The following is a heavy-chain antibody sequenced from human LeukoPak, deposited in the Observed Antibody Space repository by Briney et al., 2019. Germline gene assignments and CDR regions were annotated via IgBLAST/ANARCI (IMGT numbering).Heavy chain of an antibody. CDR3: ASAEDDPGHYYDSSGPNYYGMDV. CDR1: GFTFSDHY. V-gene: IGHV3-72*01. Sequence: SGGSLRLSCAASGFTFSDHYMDWVRQAPGKGLEWVGRTRNKANSYTTEYAASVKGRFTISRDDSKNSLYLQMNSLRAEDTAVYYCASAEDDPGHYYDSSGPNYYGMDVWGQGTTVTVSS. J-gene: IGHJ6*02. CDR2: TRNKANSYTT. D-gene: IGHD3-22*01.